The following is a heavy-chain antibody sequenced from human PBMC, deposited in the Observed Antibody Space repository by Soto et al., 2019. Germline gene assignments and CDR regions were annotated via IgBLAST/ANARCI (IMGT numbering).Heavy chain of an antibody. CDR2: IYYSGST. Sequence: QVQLQESGPGLVKPSETLSLTCTVSGGSISSYYWSWIRQPPGKGLEWLGYIYYSGSTNYNPYLKSRVTISVDTSKNQFSRKLSSVTAANTAVYYCARNYYGSGSYTGSGWFDPWGQGTLVTVSS. CDR1: GGSISSYY. CDR3: ARNYYGSGSYTGSGWFDP. D-gene: IGHD3-10*01. V-gene: IGHV4-59*01. J-gene: IGHJ5*02.